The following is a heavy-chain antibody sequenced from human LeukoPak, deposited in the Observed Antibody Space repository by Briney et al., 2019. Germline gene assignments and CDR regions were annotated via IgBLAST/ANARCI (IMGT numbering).Heavy chain of an antibody. CDR1: GFTFSSDA. D-gene: IGHD6-6*01. J-gene: IGHJ4*02. CDR2: ISGSGGST. Sequence: GGSLRLSCAASGFTFSSDAMSWVRQAPGKGLEWVSAISGSGGSTYYADSVKGRFTISRDNSKNTLYLQMNSLRAEDTAVYYCAKVGAARRRYYFDYWGQGTLVTVSS. V-gene: IGHV3-23*01. CDR3: AKVGAARRRYYFDY.